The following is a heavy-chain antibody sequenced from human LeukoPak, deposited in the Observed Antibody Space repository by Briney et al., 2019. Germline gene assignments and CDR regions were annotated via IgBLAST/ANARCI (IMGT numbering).Heavy chain of an antibody. Sequence: ASVTVSCKASGGTFSSYAISWVRQAPGQGLEWMGWISDYNGNTNYAQKLQGRVTMTTDTSTSTAYMELRSLRSDDTAVYYCARDYLNYDFWSGYYGYWGQGTLVTVSS. CDR3: ARDYLNYDFWSGYYGY. V-gene: IGHV1-18*01. CDR1: GGTFSSYA. CDR2: ISDYNGNT. J-gene: IGHJ4*02. D-gene: IGHD3-3*01.